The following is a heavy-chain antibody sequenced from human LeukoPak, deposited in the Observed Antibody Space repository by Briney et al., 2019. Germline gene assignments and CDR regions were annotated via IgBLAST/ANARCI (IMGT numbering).Heavy chain of an antibody. CDR3: ARVTGGSGSYYSPLHYYFDY. V-gene: IGHV4-30-4*08. CDR1: GGSFSGYY. Sequence: SETLSLTCAVYGGSFSGYYWSWIRQPPGKGLEWIGYIYYSGSTYYNPSLKSRVTISVDTSKNQFSLKLSSVTAADTAVYYCARVTGGSGSYYSPLHYYFDYWGQGTLVTVSS. J-gene: IGHJ4*02. D-gene: IGHD3-10*01. CDR2: IYYSGST.